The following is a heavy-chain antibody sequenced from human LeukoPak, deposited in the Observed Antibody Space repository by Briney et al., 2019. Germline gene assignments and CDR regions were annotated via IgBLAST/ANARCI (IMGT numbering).Heavy chain of an antibody. CDR1: GFTFSDSY. J-gene: IGHJ4*02. CDR3: SRDPRHSDY. CDR2: LSGSSSDV. Sequence: GGSLRLSCAASGFTFSDSYMTWVRQAPGKGLELLSYLSGSSSDVNYIDSVRGRFTISRDNAKNSLYLHMNSLTVEDTAVYYCSRDPRHSDYWGQGTLVTVSS. V-gene: IGHV3-11*01.